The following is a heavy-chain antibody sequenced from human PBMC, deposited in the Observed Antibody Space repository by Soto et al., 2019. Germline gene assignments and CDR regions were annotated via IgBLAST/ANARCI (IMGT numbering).Heavy chain of an antibody. Sequence: GGSLRLSCAASGFSFSDYAMSWVRQAPGKGLEWVSVISESGGSTHYADSVRGRFTVSRDNSKNSLSLRMNSLRDEDTAVYFCAKRSPYSSGWYSPIFDYWGQGALVTVSA. CDR1: GFSFSDYA. CDR3: AKRSPYSSGWYSPIFDY. J-gene: IGHJ4*02. V-gene: IGHV3-23*01. CDR2: ISESGGST. D-gene: IGHD6-13*01.